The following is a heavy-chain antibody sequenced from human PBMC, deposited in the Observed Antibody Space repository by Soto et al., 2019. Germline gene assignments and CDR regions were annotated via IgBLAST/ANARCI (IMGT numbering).Heavy chain of an antibody. D-gene: IGHD4-17*01. CDR3: ARAPSNSTVTTSWFDP. CDR1: GYTFTSYD. J-gene: IGHJ5*02. Sequence: QVQLVQSGAEVKKPGASVKVSCKASGYTFTSYDINWVRQATGQGLEWMGWMNPNSGNTGYAQKFQGRVTMTRNTSISTAYMELSSLRSEDTAVYYCARAPSNSTVTTSWFDPWGQGTLVTVSS. V-gene: IGHV1-8*01. CDR2: MNPNSGNT.